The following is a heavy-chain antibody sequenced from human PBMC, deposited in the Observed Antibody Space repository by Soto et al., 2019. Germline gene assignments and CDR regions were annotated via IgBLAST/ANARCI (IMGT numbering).Heavy chain of an antibody. D-gene: IGHD3-9*01. Sequence: PWGSLRLSCAASGFTFSSHWMHWVRQAPGMRLEWVSGISGSGDSTFYADSVKGRFTISRDNSKNTVYLQMNSLRVEDTGIYYCAKDKPGGYGDILLVFDTWGQGNLVTVSS. J-gene: IGHJ4*02. CDR1: GFTFSSHW. CDR2: ISGSGDST. CDR3: AKDKPGGYGDILLVFDT. V-gene: IGHV3-23*01.